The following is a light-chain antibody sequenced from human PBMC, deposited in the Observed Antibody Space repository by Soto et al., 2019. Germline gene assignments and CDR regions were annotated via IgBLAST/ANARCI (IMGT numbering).Light chain of an antibody. CDR3: QQRSNWIT. V-gene: IGKV3-11*01. J-gene: IGKJ5*01. CDR2: AAS. CDR1: QSVSNY. Sequence: EIVLTQSPATLSLSPGERVSLSCRASQSVSNYLAWYQQKPGQAPRLLVSAASNRATGIPARFSGSGSGTDFILTISSLEPEDFAIYYCQQRSNWITFGQGTRLE.